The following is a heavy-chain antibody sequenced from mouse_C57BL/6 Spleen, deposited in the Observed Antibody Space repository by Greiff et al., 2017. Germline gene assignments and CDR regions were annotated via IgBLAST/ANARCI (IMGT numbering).Heavy chain of an antibody. CDR1: GYTFTDYE. CDR3: TRYLFSY. D-gene: IGHD1-1*01. J-gene: IGHJ2*01. Sequence: VQLQQSGAELVRPGASVTLSCKASGYTFTDYEMHWVKQTPVHGLEWIGAIDPETGGTAYSQKFKGKAILTADKSSSTAYMELRSLTSEDSAVYYCTRYLFSYWGQGTTLTVSS. V-gene: IGHV1-15*01. CDR2: IDPETGGT.